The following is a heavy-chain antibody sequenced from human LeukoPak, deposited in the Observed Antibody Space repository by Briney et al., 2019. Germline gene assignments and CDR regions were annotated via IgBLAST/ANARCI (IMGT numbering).Heavy chain of an antibody. CDR3: ARPIGDAYYYYYGMDV. J-gene: IGHJ6*02. D-gene: IGHD3-10*01. CDR1: GGTFSSYA. CDR2: IIPIFGTA. V-gene: IGHV1-69*13. Sequence: SVKVSCKASGGTFSSYAISWVRQAPGQGLEWMGGIIPIFGTANYAQKFQGRVTITADESTSTAYMELSSLRSEDTAVYYCARPIGDAYYYYYGMDVWGQGTTVTVSS.